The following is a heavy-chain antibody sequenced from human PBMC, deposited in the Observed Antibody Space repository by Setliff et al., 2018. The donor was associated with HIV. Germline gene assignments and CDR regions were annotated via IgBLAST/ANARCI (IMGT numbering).Heavy chain of an antibody. CDR1: GFTFSSYA. CDR3: ARAQPFDP. V-gene: IGHV3-48*03. CDR2: ISTSGSTI. Sequence: PGESLKISCAASGFTFSSYAMSWVRQAPGKGLEWISYISTSGSTIYYADSVKGRFTISRDNAKKALYLQMNSLRAEDTAVYYCARAQPFDPWGQGTLVTVSS. D-gene: IGHD6-13*01. J-gene: IGHJ5*02.